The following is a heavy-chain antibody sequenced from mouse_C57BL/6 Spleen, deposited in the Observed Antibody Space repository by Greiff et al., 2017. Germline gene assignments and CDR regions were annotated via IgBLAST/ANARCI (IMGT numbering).Heavy chain of an antibody. D-gene: IGHD2-1*01. CDR2: IYPGSGNT. J-gene: IGHJ3*01. V-gene: IGHV1-66*01. Sequence: VQLQQSGPELVKPGASVKISCKSSGYSFTSYYIHWVKQRPGQGLEWIGWIYPGSGNTTYNEKFKGKATLTADTSTRTAYMPLSSLTSEDSAVYYGARGGLYYGEFAYWGQGTLVTGSA. CDR3: ARGGLYYGEFAY. CDR1: GYSFTSYY.